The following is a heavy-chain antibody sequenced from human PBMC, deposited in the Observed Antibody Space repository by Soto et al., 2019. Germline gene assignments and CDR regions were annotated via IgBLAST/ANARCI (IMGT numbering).Heavy chain of an antibody. D-gene: IGHD6-6*01. J-gene: IGHJ6*03. CDR1: GGSISSYY. CDR3: ARVLAARPYYYYYYMDV. CDR2: IYYSGST. V-gene: IGHV4-59*01. Sequence: QVQLQESGPGLVKPSETLSLTCTVSGGSISSYYWSWIRQPPGKGLEWIGYIYYSGSTNYNPSLKSRVTISVDTSKNQFSLKLSSVTAAHTAVYYCARVLAARPYYYYYYMDVWGKGTTVTVSS.